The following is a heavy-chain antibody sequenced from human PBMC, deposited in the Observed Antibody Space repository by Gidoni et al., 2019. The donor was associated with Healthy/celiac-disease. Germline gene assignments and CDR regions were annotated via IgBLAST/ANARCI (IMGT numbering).Heavy chain of an antibody. CDR1: GGTFSSYA. V-gene: IGHV1-69*01. D-gene: IGHD2-2*02. J-gene: IGHJ6*02. Sequence: ASGGTFSSYAISWVRQAPGQGLEWMGGIIPIFGTANYAQKFQGRVTITADESTSTAYMELSSLRSEDTAVYYCAGGRYSCSSTSCYTGGYYYYYGMDVWGQGTTVTVSS. CDR3: AGGRYSCSSTSCYTGGYYYYYGMDV. CDR2: IIPIFGTA.